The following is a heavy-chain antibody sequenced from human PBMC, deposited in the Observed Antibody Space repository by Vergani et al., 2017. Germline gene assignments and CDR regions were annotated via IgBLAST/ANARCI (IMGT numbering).Heavy chain of an antibody. J-gene: IGHJ4*02. CDR1: GFTFDDYA. Sequence: EVQLVESGGGLVQPGRSLRLSCAASGFTFDDYAMHWVRQAPGKGLEWVSGISWNSGIIGYADSVKGRFTISRDNAKNSLYLQMNSLRAEDTALYYCAKDTPDYWGQGTLVTVSS. CDR2: ISWNSGII. V-gene: IGHV3-9*01. CDR3: AKDTPDY.